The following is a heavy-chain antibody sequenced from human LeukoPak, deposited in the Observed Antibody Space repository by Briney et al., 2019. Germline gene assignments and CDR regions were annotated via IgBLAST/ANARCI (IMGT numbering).Heavy chain of an antibody. CDR3: AINTLIFGVVNDAFDI. D-gene: IGHD3-3*01. CDR2: INPNSGGT. V-gene: IGHV1-2*02. Sequence: GASVKVSCKASGYTFTGYYMHWVRQAPGQGLEWMGWINPNSGGTNYAQKFQGRVTMTRDTSISTAYMELSRLRSDDTAVYYCAINTLIFGVVNDAFDIWGQGTMVTVSS. J-gene: IGHJ3*02. CDR1: GYTFTGYY.